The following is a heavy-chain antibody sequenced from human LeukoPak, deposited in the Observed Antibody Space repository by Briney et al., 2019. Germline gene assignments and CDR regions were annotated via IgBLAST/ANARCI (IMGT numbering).Heavy chain of an antibody. J-gene: IGHJ4*02. D-gene: IGHD6-19*01. V-gene: IGHV4-39*01. CDR2: IYYSGST. Sequence: SETLSLTCTVSGGSISSSNYYWGWIRQPPGKGLEWIGSIYYSGSTYYNPSLKSRVTISVDTSKNQFSLKLSSVTAADTAVYYCARISKDSSARYPDYWGQGALVTVSS. CDR1: GGSISSSNYY. CDR3: ARISKDSSARYPDY.